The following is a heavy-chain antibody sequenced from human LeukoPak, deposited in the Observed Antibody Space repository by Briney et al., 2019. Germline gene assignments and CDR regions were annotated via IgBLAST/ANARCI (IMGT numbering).Heavy chain of an antibody. CDR3: ASLPGGKTAALEFDL. D-gene: IGHD6-13*01. Sequence: GRSLRLSCAASGFTFSSYGMHWVRQAPGKGLEWVAVIWYDGSNKYYGDSVKGRFTISRDNSKKTLYLQMNSLRAEDTAVYYCASLPGGKTAALEFDLRGRGTLVTVSS. V-gene: IGHV3-33*01. J-gene: IGHJ2*01. CDR1: GFTFSSYG. CDR2: IWYDGSNK.